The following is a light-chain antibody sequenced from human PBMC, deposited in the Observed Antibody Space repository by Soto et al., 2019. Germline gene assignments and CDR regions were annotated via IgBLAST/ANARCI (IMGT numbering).Light chain of an antibody. Sequence: DLQMTQSPSSLSASVGDRVTITCQASQDISNYLNWYQQKPGKAPKLLIYDASNLETGVPSRFSGSVSGTDFTFTISSLQPEDIATYYCQQYDNLPPYTFGQGTKLEI. V-gene: IGKV1-33*01. J-gene: IGKJ2*01. CDR1: QDISNY. CDR2: DAS. CDR3: QQYDNLPPYT.